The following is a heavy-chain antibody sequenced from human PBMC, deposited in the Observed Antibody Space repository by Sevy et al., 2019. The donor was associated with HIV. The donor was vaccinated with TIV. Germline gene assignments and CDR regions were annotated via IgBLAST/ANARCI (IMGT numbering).Heavy chain of an antibody. J-gene: IGHJ4*02. CDR3: AGRIAVAAFDY. D-gene: IGHD6-19*01. Sequence: SKTLSLTCTVSGGSFGSSSYYWNWIRQPAGKGLEWIGRIYTSGTTTYNPSLKSRVTMSVDTSKNQFSLKLSSVTAADTAVYYCAGRIAVAAFDYWGQGNLVTVSS. V-gene: IGHV4-61*02. CDR1: GGSFGSSSYY. CDR2: IYTSGTT.